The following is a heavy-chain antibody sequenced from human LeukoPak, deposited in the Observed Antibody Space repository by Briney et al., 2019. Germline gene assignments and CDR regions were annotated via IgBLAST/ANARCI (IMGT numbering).Heavy chain of an antibody. Sequence: GGSRRLSCAASGFTVSSNYMSWVRQAPGKGLEWVSVIYSGGSTYYADAVKGRFTISRDNSKNTLYLQMNSLRAEDTAVYYCAREGSGGPFDYWGQGTLVTVSS. CDR1: GFTVSSNY. D-gene: IGHD2-15*01. V-gene: IGHV3-53*01. J-gene: IGHJ4*02. CDR2: IYSGGST. CDR3: AREGSGGPFDY.